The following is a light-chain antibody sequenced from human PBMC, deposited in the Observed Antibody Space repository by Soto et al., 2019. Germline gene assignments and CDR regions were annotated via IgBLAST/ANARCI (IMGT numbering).Light chain of an antibody. CDR2: KAS. Sequence: DIQMTQSPSTLSASVGDRVTITCRASQSVSDYLAWYQQKPGEAPNLLIYKASTLETGVPSRFSGSGSGTEFTLTITSLQPDDFATYYCQHYDGWPWTFGQGTKVEIK. CDR1: QSVSDY. CDR3: QHYDGWPWT. V-gene: IGKV1-5*03. J-gene: IGKJ1*01.